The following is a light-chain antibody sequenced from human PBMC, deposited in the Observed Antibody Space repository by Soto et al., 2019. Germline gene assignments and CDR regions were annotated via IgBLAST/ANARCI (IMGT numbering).Light chain of an antibody. V-gene: IGKV3-20*01. CDR1: QSVTGSY. CDR3: QQYDTSPLT. Sequence: EIALTQSPGTLSLSPGERATLSCRASQSVTGSYLAWYQQKPGQAPRLLIYGASNRATGIPDRFSGSGSGPDFTLTISRLEPEDFAVYYCQQYDTSPLTFGGGTRVEIK. J-gene: IGKJ4*01. CDR2: GAS.